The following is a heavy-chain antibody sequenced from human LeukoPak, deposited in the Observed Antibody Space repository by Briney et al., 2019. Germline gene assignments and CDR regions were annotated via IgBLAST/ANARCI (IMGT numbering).Heavy chain of an antibody. CDR1: GFTFSSYG. CDR2: IWYDGSNK. CDR3: ASTRAVWFGDPGYYGMDV. V-gene: IGHV3-33*01. J-gene: IGHJ6*04. D-gene: IGHD3-10*01. Sequence: GGSLRLSCAASGFTFSSYGMHWVRQAPGKGLEWVAVIWYDGSNKYYADSVKGRFTISRDNSKNTLYLQMNSLRAEDTAVYCCASTRAVWFGDPGYYGMDVWGKGTTVTVSS.